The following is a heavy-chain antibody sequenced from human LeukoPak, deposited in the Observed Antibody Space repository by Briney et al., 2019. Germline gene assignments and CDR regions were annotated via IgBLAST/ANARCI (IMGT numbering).Heavy chain of an antibody. CDR1: GFTFSSYS. Sequence: GGSLRLSCAASGFTFSSYSMNWVRQAPGKGLEWVSSISSSSSYIYYADSVKGRFTISRDNAKNSLYLQMNSLRAEDTAVYYWRKDKGSKGGGNFDYWGQGTLVTVSS. CDR3: RKDKGSKGGGNFDY. J-gene: IGHJ4*02. V-gene: IGHV3-21*01. CDR2: ISSSSSYI. D-gene: IGHD3-10*01.